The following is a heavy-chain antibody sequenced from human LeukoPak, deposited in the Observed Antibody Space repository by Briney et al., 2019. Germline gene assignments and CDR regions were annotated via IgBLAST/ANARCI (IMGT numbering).Heavy chain of an antibody. Sequence: GGSLRLSCAASGFTFSSYAMSWVRQAPGKGLEWVSAISGSGDSTYYADSVRGRFTISRDNSKNTLSLQMNSLRAQDTAVYYCAKDAPIYYSNFDIWGQGTLVTVSS. V-gene: IGHV3-23*01. J-gene: IGHJ4*02. CDR2: ISGSGDST. CDR3: AKDAPIYYSNFDI. D-gene: IGHD2/OR15-2a*01. CDR1: GFTFSSYA.